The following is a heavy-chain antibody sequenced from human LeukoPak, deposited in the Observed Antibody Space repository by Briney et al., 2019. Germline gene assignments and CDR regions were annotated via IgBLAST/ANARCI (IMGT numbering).Heavy chain of an antibody. CDR1: GYTLTELS. J-gene: IGHJ6*02. CDR3: ATSDPLSGLRYYYGMDV. D-gene: IGHD3-16*01. CDR2: FDPEDGET. Sequence: GASVKVSCKVSGYTLTELSMHWVRQAPGKGLEWMGGFDPEDGETIYAQKFQGRVTMTEDTSTDTAYMELSSLRSEDTAVYYCATSDPLSGLRYYYGMDVWGQGTTVTVSS. V-gene: IGHV1-24*01.